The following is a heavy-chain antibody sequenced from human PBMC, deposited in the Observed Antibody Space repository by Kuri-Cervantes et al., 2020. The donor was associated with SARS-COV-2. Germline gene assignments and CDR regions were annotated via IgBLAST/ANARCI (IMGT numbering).Heavy chain of an antibody. J-gene: IGHJ6*02. Sequence: GGSLRLSCAASGFTFSNAWMNWVRQAPGKGREWVGRIKSKTDGGTTDYAAPVKGRFTISRDDSKNTLYLQMNSLKTEDTAVYYCTTDTPLSQHYDFWSGYHYGMDVWGQGTTVTVSS. CDR1: GFTFSNAW. CDR2: IKSKTDGGTT. D-gene: IGHD3-3*01. CDR3: TTDTPLSQHYDFWSGYHYGMDV. V-gene: IGHV3-15*07.